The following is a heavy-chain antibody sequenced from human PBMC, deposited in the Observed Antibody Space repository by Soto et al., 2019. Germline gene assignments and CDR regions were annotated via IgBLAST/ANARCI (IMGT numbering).Heavy chain of an antibody. D-gene: IGHD4-17*01. J-gene: IGHJ4*02. CDR1: GFTFSSYG. CDR3: ARASYGDYPDY. Sequence: QVQLVESGGGVVQPGRSLRLSCAASGFTFSSYGMHWVRQAPGKGLEWVAVIWYDGRNKYYADSVKGRFTISRDNSKNTLYLQMNSLRAEDTAVYYCARASYGDYPDYWGQGTLVTVSS. CDR2: IWYDGRNK. V-gene: IGHV3-33*01.